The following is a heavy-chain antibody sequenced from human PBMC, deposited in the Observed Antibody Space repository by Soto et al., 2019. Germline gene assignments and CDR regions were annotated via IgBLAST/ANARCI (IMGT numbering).Heavy chain of an antibody. J-gene: IGHJ5*02. V-gene: IGHV4-30-2*06. D-gene: IGHD1-1*01. Sequence: SETLSLTCSVSGGSINSGRSSWNWIRQSPGKGLEWIAYIYHSGSTYYNPSLKSRVTISVDRSEHQFSLKLTSVTAADTAVYYCVRESTTSGPNWFDTWGPGILVTVSS. CDR3: VRESTTSGPNWFDT. CDR2: IYHSGST. CDR1: GGSINSGRSS.